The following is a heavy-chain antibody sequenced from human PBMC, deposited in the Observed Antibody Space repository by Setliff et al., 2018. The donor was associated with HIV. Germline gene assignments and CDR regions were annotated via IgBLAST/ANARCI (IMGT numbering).Heavy chain of an antibody. D-gene: IGHD2-2*01. J-gene: IGHJ5*01. V-gene: IGHV4-34*01. Sequence: KGSETLSLTCAVYGGSFTAYYWTWIRQPPGKGLEWIGEIHHGGSTNYMPSLKNRVTISVDTSKNQFSLTLRSLTAADTAVYYCARGAYRFDSWGQGNLVTVSS. CDR2: IHHGGST. CDR1: GGSFTAYY. CDR3: ARGAYRFDS.